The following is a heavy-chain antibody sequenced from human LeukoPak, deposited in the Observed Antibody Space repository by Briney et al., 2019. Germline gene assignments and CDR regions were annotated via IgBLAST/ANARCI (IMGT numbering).Heavy chain of an antibody. D-gene: IGHD4-23*01. CDR1: GYSFNNYW. Sequence: GESLKISCRASGYSFNNYWIAWARQMPGKGLEWLGFVYPGDSDTQYNPSFQGQVTVSADKSAKTAYLQWSSLKASDTAMYYCVRRGGGNTGGFYFDYWGQGSLVTVTS. J-gene: IGHJ4*02. CDR3: VRRGGGNTGGFYFDY. CDR2: VYPGDSDT. V-gene: IGHV5-51*01.